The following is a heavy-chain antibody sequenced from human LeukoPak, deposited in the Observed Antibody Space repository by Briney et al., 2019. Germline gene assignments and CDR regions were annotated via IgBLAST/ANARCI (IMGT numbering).Heavy chain of an antibody. J-gene: IGHJ6*03. CDR1: GGSISSHY. CDR3: ARGYNDRASTAKYDFWSGYYLYYYYYYMDV. V-gene: IGHV4-59*11. D-gene: IGHD3-3*01. CDR2: IYYSGST. Sequence: SETLSLTCTVSGGSISSHYWSWIRQPPGKGLEWIGYIYYSGSTNYNPSLKSRVTISVDTSKNQFSLKLSSVTAADTAVYYCARGYNDRASTAKYDFWSGYYLYYYYYYMDVWGKGTTVTVSS.